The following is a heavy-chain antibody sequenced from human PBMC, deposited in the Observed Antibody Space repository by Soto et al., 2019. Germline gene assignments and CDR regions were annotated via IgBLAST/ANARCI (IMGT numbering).Heavy chain of an antibody. CDR2: IRSKANSYAT. D-gene: IGHD5-18*01. J-gene: IGHJ4*02. Sequence: EVQLVESGGGLVQTGGSLKLSCSDSGFTFSGSALHWGRQASGKGLEWVGRIRSKANSYATAYAASVNGRFTISRDDSKNTAYLQMNSMKTEDTAVYYCTRLMSDTGNAYWGQGTLVTVSS. CDR1: GFTFSGSA. V-gene: IGHV3-73*02. CDR3: TRLMSDTGNAY.